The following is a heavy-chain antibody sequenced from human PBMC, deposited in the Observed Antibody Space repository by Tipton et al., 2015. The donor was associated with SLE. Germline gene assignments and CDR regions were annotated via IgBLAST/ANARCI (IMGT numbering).Heavy chain of an antibody. D-gene: IGHD3-16*01. CDR1: GGSISTYY. CDR2: IYYSGST. Sequence: TLSLTCTVSGGSISTYYWSWIRQPPGKGLEWIGYIYYSGSTNYNPSLRSRVTMSVDSSNSQFSLNLYSVTAADTAVYYCVRDGAGDLGAFDIWGQGKLVTVSS. J-gene: IGHJ3*02. V-gene: IGHV4-59*12. CDR3: VRDGAGDLGAFDI.